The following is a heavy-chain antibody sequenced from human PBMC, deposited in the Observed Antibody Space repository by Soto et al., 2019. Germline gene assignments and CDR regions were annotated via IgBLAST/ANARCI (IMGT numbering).Heavy chain of an antibody. CDR2: IYYSGIT. CDR3: AAEGYCSGGSCYGYPY. V-gene: IGHV4-30-4*01. Sequence: PSETLSLTCTVSGGSISSGGYYWSGIRHPPGKGLEWIGYIYYSGITYYNPSLKSRVTISVDTSKNQFSLKLSSVTAADTAVYYCAAEGYCSGGSCYGYPYWGQGTLVTVS. CDR1: GGSISSGGYY. D-gene: IGHD2-15*01. J-gene: IGHJ4*02.